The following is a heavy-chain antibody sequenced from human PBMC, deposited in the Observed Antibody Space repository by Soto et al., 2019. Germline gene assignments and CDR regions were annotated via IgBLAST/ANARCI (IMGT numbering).Heavy chain of an antibody. V-gene: IGHV1-2*02. CDR3: ASEDCRNTNCLKGFDY. Sequence: ASVTVSCKTSGYTFTDYYMHWVRQAPGQGFELVGGTNPKSGGPNYVPKFQGRVTVTRETSTSTAYMEVNRLPSDATAVYYCASEDCRNTNCLKGFDYWGQGTLVTVSS. J-gene: IGHJ4*02. D-gene: IGHD2-15*01. CDR2: TNPKSGGP. CDR1: GYTFTDYY.